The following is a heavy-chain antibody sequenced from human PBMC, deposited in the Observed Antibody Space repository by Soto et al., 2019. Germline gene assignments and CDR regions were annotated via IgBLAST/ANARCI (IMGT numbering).Heavy chain of an antibody. J-gene: IGHJ6*02. CDR1: GGTFSKYA. V-gene: IGHV1-69*01. D-gene: IGHD3-22*01. Sequence: QVQLVQSGAEMQQPGAWVRVSCKASGGTFSKYAFSWVRQAPGQGLEWLGGTIPMFGTPNYAQKFQGRVAISADESTATVYMELSSLRSEDTAVYFCARPLRDRNYYYGMAVWGQGTTVTVSS. CDR3: ARPLRDRNYYYGMAV. CDR2: TIPMFGTP.